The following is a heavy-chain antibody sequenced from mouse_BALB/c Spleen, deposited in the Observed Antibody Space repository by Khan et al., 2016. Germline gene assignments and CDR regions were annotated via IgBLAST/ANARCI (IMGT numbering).Heavy chain of an antibody. V-gene: IGHV2-6-7*01. CDR3: ARDGWGYYAMDY. CDR1: GFSLIAYG. D-gene: IGHD2-2*01. Sequence: QVQLKESGPGLVAPSQSLSITCTVSGFSLIAYGVNWVRQPPGQGLEWLGMIWGDGSTDYNSALKSRLNITKDNSNSQVYLKMISLQSDDTARYYCARDGWGYYAMDYWGQGTSVTVSS. CDR2: IWGDGST. J-gene: IGHJ4*01.